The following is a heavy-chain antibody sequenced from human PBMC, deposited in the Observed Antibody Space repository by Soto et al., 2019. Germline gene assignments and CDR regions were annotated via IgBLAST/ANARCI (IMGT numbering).Heavy chain of an antibody. CDR1: GYTLTELS. Sequence: ASVKVSCKVSGYTLTELSMHWVRQAPGKGLEWMGGFDPEDGETIYAQKFQGRVTMTEDTSTDTAYTELSSLRSEDTAVYYCATYRRTGRITIFGVVQTDYYYYYMDVWGKGTTVTVSS. D-gene: IGHD3-3*01. CDR3: ATYRRTGRITIFGVVQTDYYYYYMDV. J-gene: IGHJ6*03. V-gene: IGHV1-24*01. CDR2: FDPEDGET.